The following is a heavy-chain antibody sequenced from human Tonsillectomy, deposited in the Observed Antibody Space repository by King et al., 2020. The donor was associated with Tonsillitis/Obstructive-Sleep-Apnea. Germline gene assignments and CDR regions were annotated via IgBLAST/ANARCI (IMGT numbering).Heavy chain of an antibody. J-gene: IGHJ4*02. D-gene: IGHD1-1*01. CDR1: GFTFSSYS. V-gene: IGHV3-21*01. CDR3: ARVPNWNDGIFFDY. CDR2: ISSSSSYI. Sequence: VQLVESGGGLVKPGGSLRLSCAASGFTFSSYSMNWVRQAPGKGLEWVSSISSSSSYIYYADSVKGRFTISRDNAKNSLYLQTNSLRAEDTAVYYCARVPNWNDGIFFDYWGQGTLVTVSS.